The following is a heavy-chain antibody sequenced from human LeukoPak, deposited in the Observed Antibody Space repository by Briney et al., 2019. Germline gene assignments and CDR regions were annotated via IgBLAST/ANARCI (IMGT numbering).Heavy chain of an antibody. J-gene: IGHJ4*02. V-gene: IGHV1-8*03. CDR2: MNPNSGNT. D-gene: IGHD3-22*01. CDR1: GYTFTSYD. Sequence: ASVKVSCKASGYTFTSYDINWVRQATGQGLEWMGWMNPNSGNTGYAQKFQGRVTITRNSSISTADMELSSLGSEDTAVYYCARGRAGPSAGFDYYDSSGYPYWGQGTLVTVSS. CDR3: ARGRAGPSAGFDYYDSSGYPY.